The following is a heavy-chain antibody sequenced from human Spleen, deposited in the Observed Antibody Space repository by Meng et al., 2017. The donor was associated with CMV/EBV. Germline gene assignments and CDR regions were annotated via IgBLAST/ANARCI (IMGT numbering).Heavy chain of an antibody. CDR1: GFMFSSYG. CDR2: IWYDGSDK. D-gene: IGHD4-23*01. V-gene: IGHV3-33*06. J-gene: IGHJ4*02. Sequence: ASGFMFSSYGMNWVRQATGKGLEWVAVIWYDGSDKYYADSVKGRFTISRDNSKKTLYLQMNKLRAEDTAVYYCAKDGGGSGHSPYDYWGQGTLVTVSS. CDR3: AKDGGGSGHSPYDY.